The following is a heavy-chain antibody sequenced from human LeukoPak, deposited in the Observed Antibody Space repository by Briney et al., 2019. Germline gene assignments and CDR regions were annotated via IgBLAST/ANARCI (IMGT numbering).Heavy chain of an antibody. CDR3: ARDDSVRGVIITGDY. V-gene: IGHV1-69*04. CDR2: SIPILGIA. Sequence: GASVKVSCKASGGTFSSYAISWVRQAPGQGLEWMGRSIPILGIANYAQKFQGRVTITADKSTSTAYMELSSLRSEDTAVYYCARDDSVRGVIITGDYWGQGTLVTVSS. CDR1: GGTFSSYA. D-gene: IGHD3-10*01. J-gene: IGHJ4*02.